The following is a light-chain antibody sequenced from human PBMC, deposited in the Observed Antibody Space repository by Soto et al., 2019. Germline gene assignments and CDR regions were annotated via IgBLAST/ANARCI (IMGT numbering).Light chain of an antibody. Sequence: DIQMTQSPSTRSASVGDRVTITCRASQSTSSWLAWYQQKPGKAPKLLIYKASSLESGVPSRFSGSGSGTEFTLTISSLQPDDVATYYCQQYNSYSPWTFGQGTKVEIK. J-gene: IGKJ1*01. CDR3: QQYNSYSPWT. V-gene: IGKV1-5*03. CDR2: KAS. CDR1: QSTSSW.